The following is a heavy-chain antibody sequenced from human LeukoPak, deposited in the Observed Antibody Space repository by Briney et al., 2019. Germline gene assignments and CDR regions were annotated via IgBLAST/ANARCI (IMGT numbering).Heavy chain of an antibody. CDR3: AKDLDQYGSGSYYHYGMDV. CDR1: GFAFGKYV. V-gene: IGHV3-30*18. Sequence: RACNGFAFGKYVVHGVRQALGKELEWVAVISYDGSNKYYADSVKGRFTISRDNSKNTLYLQMNSLRAEDTAVYYCAKDLDQYGSGSYYHYGMDVWGQGTTVTVSS. J-gene: IGHJ6*02. D-gene: IGHD3-10*01. CDR2: ISYDGSNK.